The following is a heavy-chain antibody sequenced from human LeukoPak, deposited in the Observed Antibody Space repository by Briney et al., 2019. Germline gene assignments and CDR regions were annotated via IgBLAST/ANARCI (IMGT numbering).Heavy chain of an antibody. V-gene: IGHV4-34*01. CDR2: INHGGFT. CDR3: ARQFGYRTDS. D-gene: IGHD5-18*01. J-gene: IGHJ4*02. Sequence: TPSETLSFTCAIYGTSSSVYYWSWVRQPPGRGLEWIGEINHGGFTNYNPSLKSRVTISLDTSKNQVSLNLNSVTAADTAMYYCARQFGYRTDSWGQGTLVTVSS. CDR1: GTSSSVYY.